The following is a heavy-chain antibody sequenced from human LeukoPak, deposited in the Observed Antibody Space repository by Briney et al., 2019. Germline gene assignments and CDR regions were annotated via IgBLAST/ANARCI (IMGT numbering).Heavy chain of an antibody. Sequence: SETLSLTCTVSDYSISSGGYSWSWIRQPPGKGLEWIGDINHSGSTNYNPSLKSRVTISVDTSKNQFSLNLNSVTAADTAVYYCARGGGRDFDYWGQGTLVTVSS. CDR2: INHSGST. D-gene: IGHD2-15*01. J-gene: IGHJ4*02. V-gene: IGHV4-30-2*01. CDR1: DYSISSGGYS. CDR3: ARGGGRDFDY.